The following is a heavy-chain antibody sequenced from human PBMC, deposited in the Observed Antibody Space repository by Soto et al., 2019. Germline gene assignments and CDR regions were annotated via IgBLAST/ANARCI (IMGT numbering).Heavy chain of an antibody. CDR2: IYYSGNT. CDR3: ARDGTETLATGRIMAAGRFDL. V-gene: IGHV4-30-4*01. J-gene: IGHJ4*02. CDR1: GGSINSADYY. Sequence: QVQLQESGPSLVKPSETLSLTCTVSGGSINSADYYWSWIRQAPGQGLEWIGYIYYSGNTYYNPSLNNRVSISLETSKKQCTLNLTSVTAAETAVYYCARDGTETLATGRIMAAGRFDLWGQGALVTVSS. D-gene: IGHD3-16*01.